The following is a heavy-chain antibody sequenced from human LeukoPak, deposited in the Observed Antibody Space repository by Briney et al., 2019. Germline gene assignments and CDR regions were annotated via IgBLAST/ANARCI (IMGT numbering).Heavy chain of an antibody. J-gene: IGHJ4*02. CDR3: AKDFVSSYGSGS. Sequence: PGGSLRLSCAASGFTFSSYAMTWVRQAPGKGLEWVSVINTSGGNTDYADSVKGRFTISRDNSKNTLYLQMNSLRAEDTAVYYCAKDFVSSYGSGSWGQGTLVTVSS. V-gene: IGHV3-23*01. D-gene: IGHD3-10*01. CDR2: INTSGGNT. CDR1: GFTFSSYA.